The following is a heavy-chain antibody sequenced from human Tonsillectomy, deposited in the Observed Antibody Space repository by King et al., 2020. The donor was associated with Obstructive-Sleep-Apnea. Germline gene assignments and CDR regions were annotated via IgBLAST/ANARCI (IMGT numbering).Heavy chain of an antibody. CDR1: GFTFDDYA. CDR3: AKAHQLTAVGDMDV. V-gene: IGHV3-9*01. J-gene: IGHJ6*02. Sequence: VQLVESGGGLVQPGRSLRLSCAASGFTFDDYAMHWVRQAPGKGLEWVSGISWNSGSIGYAGSVKGRFTISRDNAKNSLYLHMNSLRAEDTALYYCAKAHQLTAVGDMDVWGQGTTVTVSS. D-gene: IGHD6-19*01. CDR2: ISWNSGSI.